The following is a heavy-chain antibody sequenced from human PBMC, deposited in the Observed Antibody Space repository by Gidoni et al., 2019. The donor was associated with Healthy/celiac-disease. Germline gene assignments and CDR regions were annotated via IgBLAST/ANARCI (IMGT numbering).Heavy chain of an antibody. J-gene: IGHJ4*02. D-gene: IGHD3-3*01. CDR2: ISCDGSNK. Sequence: QVQLVESGGGVVQPGRSLRLSCAASGFTFSSYGMHWVRQAPGKGLEWVAVISCDGSNKYYADSVKGRFTISRDNSKNTLYLQMNSLRAEDTAVYYCAKAHYDFWSGPLDYWGQGTLVTVSS. CDR3: AKAHYDFWSGPLDY. V-gene: IGHV3-30*18. CDR1: GFTFSSYG.